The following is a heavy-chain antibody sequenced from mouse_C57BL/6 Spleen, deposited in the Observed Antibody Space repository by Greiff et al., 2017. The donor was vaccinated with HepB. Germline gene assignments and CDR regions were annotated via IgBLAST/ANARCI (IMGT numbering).Heavy chain of an antibody. CDR3: ARDGNWYFDV. J-gene: IGHJ1*03. V-gene: IGHV5-4*01. D-gene: IGHD2-1*01. CDR2: ISDGGSYT. Sequence: VQLVESGGGLVKPGGSLKLSCAASGFTFSSYAMSWVRQTPEKRLEWVATISDGGSYTYYPDNVKGRFTISRDNAKNNLYLQMSHLKSEDTAMYYCARDGNWYFDVWGTGTTVTVSS. CDR1: GFTFSSYA.